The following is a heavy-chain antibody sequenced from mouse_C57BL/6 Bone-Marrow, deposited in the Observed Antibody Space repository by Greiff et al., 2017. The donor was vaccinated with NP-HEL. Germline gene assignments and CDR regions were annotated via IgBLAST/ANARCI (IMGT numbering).Heavy chain of an antibody. J-gene: IGHJ1*03. CDR2: GQGLEWIG. V-gene: IGHV1-87*01. Sequence: QVQLQQSGPELARPWASVKISCQAFYTFSRRVHFAIRDTNYWMRWVTQRPGQGLEWIGAIYPGNGDTSYNQKFKGKATLTADKSSSTAYMQLSSLTSEDSAVYYCASFYYYGPNWYFDVWGTGTTVTVSS. D-gene: IGHD1-1*01. CDR3: SEDSAVYYCASFYYYGPNWYFDV. CDR1: YTFSRRVH.